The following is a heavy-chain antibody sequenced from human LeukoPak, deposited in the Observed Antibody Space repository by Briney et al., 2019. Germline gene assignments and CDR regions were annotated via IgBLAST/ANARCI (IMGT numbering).Heavy chain of an antibody. CDR2: INPRGGST. V-gene: IGHV1-46*01. Sequence: ASVKVSCKASGYTFTNFYIYWVRQAPGQGLEWMGIINPRGGSTSYAQKFQGRVTMTRDTSTSTVYMEMSSLRSEDTAVYYCAREATMTIVVITGGMDVWGQGATVSVSS. CDR3: AREATMTIVVITGGMDV. J-gene: IGHJ6*02. CDR1: GYTFTNFY. D-gene: IGHD3-22*01.